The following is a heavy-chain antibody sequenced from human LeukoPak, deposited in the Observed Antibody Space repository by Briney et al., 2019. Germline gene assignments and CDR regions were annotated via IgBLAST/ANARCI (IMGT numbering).Heavy chain of an antibody. CDR1: GGSISSYY. J-gene: IGHJ4*02. V-gene: IGHV4-59*01. D-gene: IGHD5-18*01. Sequence: SETLSLTCTVSGGSISSYYWSWIRQPPGKGLEWIGYIYYSGSTNYNPSLKSRVTISVDTSKNQFSLKLGSVTAADTAVYYCARESDTAMVSYFDYWGQGTLVTVSS. CDR3: ARESDTAMVSYFDY. CDR2: IYYSGST.